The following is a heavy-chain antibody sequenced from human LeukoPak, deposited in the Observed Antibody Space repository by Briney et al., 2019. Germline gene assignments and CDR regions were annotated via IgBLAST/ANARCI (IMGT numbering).Heavy chain of an antibody. CDR3: ARVYYYDSSAHSPWKAFDI. D-gene: IGHD3-22*01. V-gene: IGHV4-59*01. Sequence: SETLSLTCTVSGGSISSYYWSWIRQPPGKGLEWIGYIYYSGGTNYNPSLKSRVTISVDTSKNQFSLKLSSVTAADTAVYYCARVYYYDSSAHSPWKAFDIWGQGTMVTVFS. J-gene: IGHJ3*02. CDR1: GGSISSYY. CDR2: IYYSGGT.